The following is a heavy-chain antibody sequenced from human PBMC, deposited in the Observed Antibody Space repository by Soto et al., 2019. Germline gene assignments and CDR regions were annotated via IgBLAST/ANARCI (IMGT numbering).Heavy chain of an antibody. J-gene: IGHJ4*02. V-gene: IGHV4-34*01. CDR2: INHSGST. CDR1: GGXFSGYY. Sequence: SETLSLTCAVYGGXFSGYYWSWIRQPPGKGLEWIGEINHSGSTNYNPSLKSRVTISVDTSKNQFSLKLSSVTAADTAVYYCARDSKVLLWFGELSHFDYWGQGTLVTVSS. CDR3: ARDSKVLLWFGELSHFDY. D-gene: IGHD3-10*01.